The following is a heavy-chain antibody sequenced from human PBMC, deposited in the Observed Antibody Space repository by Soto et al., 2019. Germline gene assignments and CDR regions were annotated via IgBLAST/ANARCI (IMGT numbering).Heavy chain of an antibody. CDR2: IDPSGGIT. Sequence: QVQLSQFGAEVKKPGASVKVSCKASGYSFTNFHIHWVRQAPGQGLAWMGMIDPSGGITRDAQRLQGRITMTRDASTSTVYMELRSLTSEDTAVYYCAIDVIGPDTYETIGYYFDHWGQGTLVTVSS. CDR3: AIDVIGPDTYETIGYYFDH. D-gene: IGHD3-22*01. CDR1: GYSFTNFH. J-gene: IGHJ4*02. V-gene: IGHV1-46*01.